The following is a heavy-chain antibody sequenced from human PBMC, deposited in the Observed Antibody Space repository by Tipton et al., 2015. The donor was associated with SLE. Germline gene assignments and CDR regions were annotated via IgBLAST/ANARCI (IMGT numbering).Heavy chain of an antibody. J-gene: IGHJ4*02. CDR2: VSPSGDT. CDR1: GYSISTGFY. CDR3: ATRYYDYIWGGSRKYFFDY. V-gene: IGHV4-38-2*02. D-gene: IGHD3-16*01. Sequence: TLSLTCTVSGYSISTGFYWGWIRQPPGKGLDWIGHVSPSGDTNYSPSLESRVTISRDTPNNQFSLKLNSVTAADTAIYYCATRYYDYIWGGSRKYFFDYWGQGALVTVSS.